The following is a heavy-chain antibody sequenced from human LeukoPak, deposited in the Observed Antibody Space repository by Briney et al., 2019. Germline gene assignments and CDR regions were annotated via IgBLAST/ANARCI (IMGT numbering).Heavy chain of an antibody. D-gene: IGHD4-17*01. J-gene: IGHJ3*02. CDR1: EFTFSSYG. CDR2: VSGSGGST. Sequence: GGSLRLSCAASEFTFSSYGMSWVRQAPGKGLEWVSSVSGSGGSTQYADSVQGRFAISRDNSKNTLCLQMNSLRVEDTAVYFCARDPNGDYIGTFDMWGRGTMVSVSS. V-gene: IGHV3-23*01. CDR3: ARDPNGDYIGTFDM.